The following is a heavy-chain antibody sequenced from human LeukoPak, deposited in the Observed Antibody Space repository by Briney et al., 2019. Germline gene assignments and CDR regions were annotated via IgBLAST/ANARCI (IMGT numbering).Heavy chain of an antibody. V-gene: IGHV4-34*01. CDR3: ARSYCSGGSCSTPGGFDP. J-gene: IGHJ5*02. D-gene: IGHD2-15*01. CDR1: GGSFGGYY. CDR2: INHSGST. Sequence: SETLSLTCDVYGGSFGGYYWSWIRQPPGKGLEWIGEINHSGSTNFNPSLKSRVSLSVDTSKNQFSLKLSSVTAADTAVYYCARSYCSGGSCSTPGGFDPWGQGTLVTVSS.